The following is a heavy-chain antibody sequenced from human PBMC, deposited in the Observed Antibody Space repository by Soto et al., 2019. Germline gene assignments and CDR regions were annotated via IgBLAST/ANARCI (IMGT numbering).Heavy chain of an antibody. CDR3: ALGIAARPFDS. D-gene: IGHD6-6*01. J-gene: IGHJ4*02. CDR2: IYWDDDE. CDR1: GFSLTTTGVG. Sequence: QISLKESGPALVKPTQTLTLTCSFSGFSLTTTGVGVGWIRQPPGKALEWLALIYWDDDERYNPSLKNSHTITKDTSKNLVVLTMTNVDPVDTATYYCALGIAARPFDSWGQGTLVTVSS. V-gene: IGHV2-5*02.